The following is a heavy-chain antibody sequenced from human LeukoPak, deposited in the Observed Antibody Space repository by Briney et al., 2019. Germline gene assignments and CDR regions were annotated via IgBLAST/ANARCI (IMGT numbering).Heavy chain of an antibody. Sequence: PGGSLRLSCAASGFTFSSYWMSWVRQAPGKGLEWVANIKEDGSEKYYVDSVKGRFTISRDNAKNSLSLQMNSLRAEDTAVYYCARLSCTSTICYAPFDYWGQGTLVTVSS. CDR1: GFTFSSYW. D-gene: IGHD2-2*01. V-gene: IGHV3-7*04. CDR2: IKEDGSEK. J-gene: IGHJ4*02. CDR3: ARLSCTSTICYAPFDY.